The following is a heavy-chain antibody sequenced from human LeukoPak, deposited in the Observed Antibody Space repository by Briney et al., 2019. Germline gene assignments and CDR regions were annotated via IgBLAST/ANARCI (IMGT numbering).Heavy chain of an antibody. J-gene: IGHJ4*02. CDR1: GFTFSGYA. CDR3: ARGKQRSTSSAEDY. D-gene: IGHD2-2*01. Sequence: GGSLRLSCAASGFTFSGYAMGWVRQAPGKGLEWVSTISASGVDTYFADSVKGRFTISRDNSKNTLYLQINSLRAEDTAVYYCARGKQRSTSSAEDYWGQGTLVTVSS. V-gene: IGHV3-23*01. CDR2: ISASGVDT.